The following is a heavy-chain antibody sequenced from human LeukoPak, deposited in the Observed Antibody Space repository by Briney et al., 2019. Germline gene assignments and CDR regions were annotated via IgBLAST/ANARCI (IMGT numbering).Heavy chain of an antibody. J-gene: IGHJ5*02. V-gene: IGHV6-1*01. D-gene: IGHD4-17*01. CDR1: GDSVPSNSAA. CDR3: ARATTSAGWFAP. CDR2: TYYRSKWYN. Sequence: SQTLSLTCAISGDSVPSNSAAWNWIRQSPSRGLEWLGRTYYRSKWYNDYAVSLKSRITINPDTSKNQFSLQLNSVILEDTAVYYCARATTSAGWFAPWGQGTLVTVSS.